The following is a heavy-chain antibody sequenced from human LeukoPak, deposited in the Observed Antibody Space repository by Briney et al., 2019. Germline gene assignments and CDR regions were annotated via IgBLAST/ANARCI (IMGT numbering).Heavy chain of an antibody. CDR1: GGSIRGYY. D-gene: IGHD3-3*01. CDR3: ERNSPSGVTIFGVVFPNWFDP. J-gene: IGHJ5*02. CDR2: IYSSGST. V-gene: IGHV4-59*01. Sequence: SETLSLTCNVSGGSIRGYYWSWIRQPPGKGLEWIGYIYSSGSTNYNPSLKSRVTISVDTSMKQFSLKVSSVTAADTAVYFCERNSPSGVTIFGVVFPNWFDPWGQGTLVTVSS.